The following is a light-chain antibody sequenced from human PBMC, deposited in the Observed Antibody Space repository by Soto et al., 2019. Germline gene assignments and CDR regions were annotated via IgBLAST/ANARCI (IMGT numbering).Light chain of an antibody. V-gene: IGLV1-40*01. CDR2: GNS. CDR3: QSYASSLSGYV. CDR1: SSNIGACYD. J-gene: IGLJ1*01. Sequence: QSVLTQPPSVSGAPGQRVTISCTGSSSNIGACYDVHWYQQHPGTAPKLLIYGNSNRPSGVPDRFSGSKSGTSASLAITGLQAEDEADYYCQSYASSLSGYVFGTGTKVTVL.